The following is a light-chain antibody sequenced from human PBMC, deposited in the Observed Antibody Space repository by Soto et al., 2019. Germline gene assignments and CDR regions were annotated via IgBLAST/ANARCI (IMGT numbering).Light chain of an antibody. Sequence: LSQPASVSGSPGQSITISCTGTSSDVGGYNYVSWYQQHPGKAPKLMIYDVSNRPSGVSNRFSGSKSGNTASLTISGLQAEDEADYYCSSYTSSSTLEVFGTGTKVTVL. CDR2: DVS. CDR3: SSYTSSSTLEV. V-gene: IGLV2-14*01. J-gene: IGLJ1*01. CDR1: SSDVGGYNY.